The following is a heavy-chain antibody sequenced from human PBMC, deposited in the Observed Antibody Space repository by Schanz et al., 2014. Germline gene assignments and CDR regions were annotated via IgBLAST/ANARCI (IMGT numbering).Heavy chain of an antibody. J-gene: IGHJ4*02. CDR3: ARDRDQWDGNYLDY. Sequence: QVQLVQSGSELKKPGASVKVSCKASGYTFTFTTYGISWVRQVPGQGLEWMGWINTYNGNTNYAQKFQGRVTMTTDTSTSTVYMELRSLTSDDSAVYYCARDRDQWDGNYLDYWGQGTLVTVSS. CDR2: INTYNGNT. CDR1: GYTFTFTTYG. D-gene: IGHD1-26*01. V-gene: IGHV1-18*01.